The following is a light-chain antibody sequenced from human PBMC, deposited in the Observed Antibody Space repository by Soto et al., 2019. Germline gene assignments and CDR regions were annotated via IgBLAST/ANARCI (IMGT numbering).Light chain of an antibody. CDR1: QSVRSNY. V-gene: IGKV3-20*01. CDR3: PQYGKSPMCT. CDR2: GAS. Sequence: EIELTQSPGTLSLSPGERATLSCRASQSVRSNYLAWYQQKPGQAPRLLIYGASIGAAGIPDRFIGSGSGTDFTLTITRLEPADVAVYFCPQYGKSPMCTFGQGTKLEIK. J-gene: IGKJ2*02.